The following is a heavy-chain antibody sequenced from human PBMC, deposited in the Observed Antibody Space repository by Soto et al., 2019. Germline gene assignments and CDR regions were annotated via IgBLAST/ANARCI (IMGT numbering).Heavy chain of an antibody. CDR3: ARSFHYDILTGGTFDY. D-gene: IGHD3-9*01. J-gene: IGHJ4*02. CDR1: GGSISSSSYY. Sequence: QLQLQESGPGLVKPSETLSLTCTVSGGSISSSSYYWGWIRQPPGKGLEWIGSIYYSGSTYYNPSLKSRVTISVDTSKNQFSLKLSSVTAADTAVYYCARSFHYDILTGGTFDYWGQGTLVTVSS. V-gene: IGHV4-39*01. CDR2: IYYSGST.